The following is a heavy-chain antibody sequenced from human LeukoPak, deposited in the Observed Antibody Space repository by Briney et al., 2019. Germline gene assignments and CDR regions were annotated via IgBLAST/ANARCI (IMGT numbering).Heavy chain of an antibody. J-gene: IGHJ4*02. CDR2: ISGSGGST. CDR1: GFTFSNYG. D-gene: IGHD4-17*01. V-gene: IGHV3-23*01. Sequence: QTGGSLRLSCAASGFTFSNYGMSWVRQAPGKGLEWVSAISGSGGSTYYADSVKGRFTISRDNSKNTLYLQMNSLRAEDTAVYYCAKFSTHGDYISELDYWGQGTLVTVSS. CDR3: AKFSTHGDYISELDY.